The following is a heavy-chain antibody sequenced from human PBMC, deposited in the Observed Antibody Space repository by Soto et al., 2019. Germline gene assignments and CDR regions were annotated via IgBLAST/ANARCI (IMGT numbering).Heavy chain of an antibody. J-gene: IGHJ4*02. Sequence: EVQLLESGGGLVQPGGSLRLSCTASGFTFSSHAMSWVRQAPGKGLEWVSAISGGGGSTYYADSVKGRFTISRDNSKNPLYLQMNSLRAEDTAAYYCAKDERGTTLFDSWGPGTLVTVSS. D-gene: IGHD1-26*01. CDR1: GFTFSSHA. CDR2: ISGGGGST. V-gene: IGHV3-23*01. CDR3: AKDERGTTLFDS.